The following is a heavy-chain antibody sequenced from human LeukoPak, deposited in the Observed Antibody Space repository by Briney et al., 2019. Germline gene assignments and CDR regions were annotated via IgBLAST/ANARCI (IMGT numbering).Heavy chain of an antibody. CDR2: ISSSSSTI. CDR1: GFTFSGYS. V-gene: IGHV3-48*02. D-gene: IGHD3-3*01. Sequence: GGSLRLSCAASGFTFSGYSMNWVRQAPGKGLEWASYISSSSSTIYYADSVKGRFTISRDNAKNSLYLQMNSLRDEDTAVYYCARGSTYYDFWGGYYWGQGTLVTVSS. J-gene: IGHJ4*02. CDR3: ARGSTYYDFWGGYY.